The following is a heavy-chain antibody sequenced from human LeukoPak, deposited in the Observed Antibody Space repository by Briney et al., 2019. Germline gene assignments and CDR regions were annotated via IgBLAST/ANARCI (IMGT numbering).Heavy chain of an antibody. V-gene: IGHV1-24*01. CDR1: GYTFTSYG. Sequence: ASVKVSCKASGYTFTSYGISWVRQAPGKGLEWMVGFDPEDGETIYAQKFQGRVTMTEDTSTDTAYMELSSLRSEDTAVYYCATPLGYYDSSGYFDYWGQGTPVTVSS. CDR3: ATPLGYYDSSGYFDY. J-gene: IGHJ4*02. D-gene: IGHD3-22*01. CDR2: FDPEDGET.